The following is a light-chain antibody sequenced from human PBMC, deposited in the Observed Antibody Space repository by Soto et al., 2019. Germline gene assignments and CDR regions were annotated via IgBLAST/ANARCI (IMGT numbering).Light chain of an antibody. J-gene: IGLJ1*01. CDR3: SSYTSSSTLSV. Sequence: QSALTQPASVSGSPGQLITISCTGTSSDVGGYNYVSWYQQHPGKAPKLVIYEVSNRPSGVSNRFSGSKSGNTASLTISGLQAEDEADYYCSSYTSSSTLSVFGTGTKVTVL. CDR2: EVS. V-gene: IGLV2-14*01. CDR1: SSDVGGYNY.